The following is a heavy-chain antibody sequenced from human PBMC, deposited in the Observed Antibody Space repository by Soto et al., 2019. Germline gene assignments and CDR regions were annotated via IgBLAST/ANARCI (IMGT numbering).Heavy chain of an antibody. CDR1: GFSFSSYA. CDR2: IGGRGGST. CDR3: AKQGDYDFWSSSNNWLDP. D-gene: IGHD3-3*01. V-gene: IGHV3-23*01. Sequence: EVQLLESGGGLVQPGGSLRLSCAASGFSFSSYAISWVRQAPGKGLEWVSSIGGRGGSTYYADSVKGRFTISRDNFKNTVYLQMNSLRVEDTAVYYCAKQGDYDFWSSSNNWLDPWGQGTLVTVSS. J-gene: IGHJ5*02.